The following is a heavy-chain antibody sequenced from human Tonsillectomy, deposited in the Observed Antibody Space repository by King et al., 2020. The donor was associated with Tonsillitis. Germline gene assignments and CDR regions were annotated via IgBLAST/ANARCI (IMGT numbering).Heavy chain of an antibody. J-gene: IGHJ4*02. CDR1: GFTFSSYS. Sequence: VQLVESGGGLVKPGGSLRLSCAASGFTFSSYSMNWVRQAPGKGLEWVSSISSSSSYIYYADSVKGRFTISRDNAKNSLYLQMNSLRAEDKAVYYCARQALYYDYVWGSYRYRIPTFDYWGQGTLVTVSS. CDR3: ARQALYYDYVWGSYRYRIPTFDY. D-gene: IGHD3-16*02. CDR2: ISSSSSYI. V-gene: IGHV3-21*01.